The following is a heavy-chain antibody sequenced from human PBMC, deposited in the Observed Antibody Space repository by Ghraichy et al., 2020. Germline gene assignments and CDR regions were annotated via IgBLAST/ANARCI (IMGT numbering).Heavy chain of an antibody. CDR3: ATEVYGSGRGYSYGPEFDY. CDR1: GYTLTELS. Sequence: ASVKVSCKVSGYTLTELSMHWVRQAPGKGLEWMGGFDPEDGETIYAQKFQGRVTMTEDTSTDTAYMELSSLRSEDTAVYYCATEVYGSGRGYSYGPEFDYWGQGTLVTVSS. D-gene: IGHD5-18*01. CDR2: FDPEDGET. J-gene: IGHJ4*02. V-gene: IGHV1-24*01.